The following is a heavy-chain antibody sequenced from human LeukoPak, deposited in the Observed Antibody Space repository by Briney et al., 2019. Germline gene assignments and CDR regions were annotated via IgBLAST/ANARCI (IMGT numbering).Heavy chain of an antibody. CDR3: ARARYNWNDFDY. CDR2: IYTSGST. CDR1: GGSISSGSYY. J-gene: IGHJ4*02. V-gene: IGHV4-61*02. D-gene: IGHD1-20*01. Sequence: SETLSLTCTVSGGSISSGSYYWSWIRQPAGKGLEWIGRIYTSGSTNYNPSLKSRVTISVDTSKNQFSLKLSSVTAADTAVYYCARARYNWNDFDYWGQGTLVTVSS.